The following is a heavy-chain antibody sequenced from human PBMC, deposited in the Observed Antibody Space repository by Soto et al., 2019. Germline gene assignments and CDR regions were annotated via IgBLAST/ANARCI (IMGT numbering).Heavy chain of an antibody. J-gene: IGHJ4*02. D-gene: IGHD3-3*01. V-gene: IGHV4-59*08. CDR2: MHHSGTA. Sequence: SETLSLTCSVSGASISSDYWSWIRQPPEKGLEWIGYMHHSGTANYNPSLKSRVTISVDTSKNQFSLKLNSVTAADTAVYYCARYYDFWTGLDYWGQGTLVTVSS. CDR3: ARYYDFWTGLDY. CDR1: GASISSDY.